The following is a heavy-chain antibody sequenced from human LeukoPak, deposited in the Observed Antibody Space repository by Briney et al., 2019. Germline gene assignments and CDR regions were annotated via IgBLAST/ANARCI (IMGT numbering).Heavy chain of an antibody. Sequence: SETLSLTCTVSGYSISSGYYWGWIRQPPGKGLEWIGSIYHSGSTYYNPSLKSRVTISVDTSKNQFSLKLSSVTAADTAVYYCARDQVAGGSYLMRAFDIWGQGTMVTVSS. CDR1: GYSISSGYY. CDR3: ARDQVAGGSYLMRAFDI. J-gene: IGHJ3*02. V-gene: IGHV4-38-2*02. CDR2: IYHSGST. D-gene: IGHD1-26*01.